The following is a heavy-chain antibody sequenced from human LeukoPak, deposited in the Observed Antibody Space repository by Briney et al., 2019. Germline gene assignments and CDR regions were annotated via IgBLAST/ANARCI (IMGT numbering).Heavy chain of an antibody. D-gene: IGHD5-18*01. V-gene: IGHV4-4*07. CDR1: GGSISSDY. CDR2: IYTTGST. J-gene: IGHJ4*02. Sequence: SETLSLTCTVSGGSISSDYWSWIRQPAGKGLEWIGRIYTTGSTNYSPSLKSRVTMSVDTSKNQFSLKLSSVTAADTAVYYCARVSDTSMSGDYFDYWGQGTLVTVSS. CDR3: ARVSDTSMSGDYFDY.